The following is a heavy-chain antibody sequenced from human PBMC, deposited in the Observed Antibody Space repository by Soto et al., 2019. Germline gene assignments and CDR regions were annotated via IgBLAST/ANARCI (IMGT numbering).Heavy chain of an antibody. CDR1: GGSFSGYY. J-gene: IGHJ6*02. Sequence: PSETLSLTGAVYGGSFSGYYWSWLRQPPGKGLEWIGEINHSGSTNYNPSLKSRGTISVDTSKNQFSLKLSSVTAADTAVYYCARGFMVRGFICYYYYGLDVRGQGTTVTVS. CDR3: ARGFMVRGFICYYYYGLDV. CDR2: INHSGST. D-gene: IGHD3-10*01. V-gene: IGHV4-34*01.